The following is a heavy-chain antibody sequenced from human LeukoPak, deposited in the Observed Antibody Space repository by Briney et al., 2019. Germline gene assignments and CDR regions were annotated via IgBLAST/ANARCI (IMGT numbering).Heavy chain of an antibody. CDR1: GGSISNYY. CDR3: ARASSLYDFWSGYRTPLDY. CDR2: IYYSGTT. Sequence: PSGTLSLTCTVSGGSISNYYWSWIRQPPGKGLEWIGYIYYSGTTNYNPSLKSRVTISVDTSKNQFSLKLSSVTAADTAVYYCARASSLYDFWSGYRTPLDYWGQGTLVTVSS. D-gene: IGHD3-3*01. J-gene: IGHJ4*02. V-gene: IGHV4-59*12.